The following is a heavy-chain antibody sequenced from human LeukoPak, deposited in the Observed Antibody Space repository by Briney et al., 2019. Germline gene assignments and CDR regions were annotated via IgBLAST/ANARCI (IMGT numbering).Heavy chain of an antibody. CDR3: VRGSSGTAVRGISWAWFDP. Sequence: PGGSLRLSCAAPGFMFNTYWMTWVRQAPGRGLEWVANINQDGSQKYSVDSVKGRFTISRDNAKSSLYLQMNSLRAEDTAVYYCVRGSSGTAVRGISWAWFDPWGQGTLVTVSS. V-gene: IGHV3-7*05. CDR2: INQDGSQK. J-gene: IGHJ5*02. CDR1: GFMFNTYW. D-gene: IGHD3-10*01.